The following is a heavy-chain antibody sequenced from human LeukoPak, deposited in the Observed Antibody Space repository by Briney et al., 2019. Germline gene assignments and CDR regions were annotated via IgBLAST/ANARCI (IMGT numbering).Heavy chain of an antibody. Sequence: SETLSLTCTVSGGSISSSSYYWGWIRRPPGKGLEWIGSIYYSGSTYYNPSLKSRVTISVDTSKNQFSLKLSSVTAADTAVYYCARRRRGYDSPGDAFDIWGQGTMVTVSS. CDR3: ARRRRGYDSPGDAFDI. CDR2: IYYSGST. CDR1: GGSISSSSYY. J-gene: IGHJ3*02. D-gene: IGHD5-12*01. V-gene: IGHV4-39*01.